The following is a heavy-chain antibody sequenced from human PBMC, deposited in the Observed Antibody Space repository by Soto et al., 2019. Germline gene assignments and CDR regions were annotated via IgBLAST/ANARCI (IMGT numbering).Heavy chain of an antibody. V-gene: IGHV1-69*19. J-gene: IGHJ6*02. CDR1: GGTLNYNT. CDR3: ARNGAYSSSQFGMDV. D-gene: IGHD6-13*01. Sequence: QVQLVQSGADVKKPGSSVKVSCKASGGTLNYNTFSWVRQAPGQGLEWMGGIVTVFGTANHAQKFQGSLTITADPSTNTVYMELSSLRSEDTAVYYCARNGAYSSSQFGMDVWGQGTTVTVSS. CDR2: IVTVFGTA.